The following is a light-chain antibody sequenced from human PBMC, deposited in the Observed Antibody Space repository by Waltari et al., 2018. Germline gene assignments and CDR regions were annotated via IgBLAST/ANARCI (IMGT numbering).Light chain of an antibody. CDR2: DAS. Sequence: EIVLTQSPAPQSLSPGDGATLSCRASQSVSTYLAWYQEKPGQAPRLLIYDASNRATGIPARFSGSGSGTDFTLTISGLEPEDSAVYYCQHRFNWPLTFGGGTKVEIK. V-gene: IGKV3-11*01. CDR1: QSVSTY. J-gene: IGKJ4*01. CDR3: QHRFNWPLT.